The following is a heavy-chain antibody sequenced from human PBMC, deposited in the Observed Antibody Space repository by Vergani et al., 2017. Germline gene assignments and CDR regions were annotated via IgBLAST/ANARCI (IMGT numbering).Heavy chain of an antibody. V-gene: IGHV3-49*04. Sequence: EVKLVESGGGLVQPGQSLRLACVTSGFPFHDLAINWVRQAPGKGLEWISLIRTSENGGTSHYAASVAGRFSISRDDSKSVAYLQMDGLKTDETDAYYCTRGYKYGYDWGQGTLGTVSS. J-gene: IGHJ4*02. CDR3: TRGYKYGYD. CDR2: IRTSENGGTS. CDR1: GFPFHDLA. D-gene: IGHD5-18*01.